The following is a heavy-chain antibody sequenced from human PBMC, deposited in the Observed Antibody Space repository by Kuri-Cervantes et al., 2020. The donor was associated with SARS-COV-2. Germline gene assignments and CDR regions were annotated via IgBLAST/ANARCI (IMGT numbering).Heavy chain of an antibody. CDR1: GFTFHTYE. D-gene: IGHD3-3*01. V-gene: IGHV3-33*08. J-gene: IGHJ4*02. CDR3: ARGFLEWLDY. CDR2: IWYGGSNK. Sequence: GESLKISCEGSGFTFHTYEMNWVRQAPGKGLEWVAVIWYGGSNKYYADSVKGRFTISRDNSKNTLYLQMNSLRAEDTAVYYCARGFLEWLDYWGQGTLVTVSS.